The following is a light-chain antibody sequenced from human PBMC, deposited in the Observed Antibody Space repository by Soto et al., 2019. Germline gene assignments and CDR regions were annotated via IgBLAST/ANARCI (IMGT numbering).Light chain of an antibody. CDR3: QQLKSYPQT. CDR2: DAS. V-gene: IGKV1-13*02. Sequence: IQMSQSPSSLSASVEDRVTITCLASQSISSSFNWYQQKPGKAPKLLIYDASSLESGVPSRFSGSGSGTEFTLTISSLQPEDFATYYCQQLKSYPQTFGQGTKVDIK. CDR1: QSISSS. J-gene: IGKJ1*01.